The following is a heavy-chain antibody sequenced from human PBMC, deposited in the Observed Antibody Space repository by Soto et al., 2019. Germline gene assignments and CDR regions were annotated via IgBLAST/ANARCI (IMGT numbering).Heavy chain of an antibody. J-gene: IGHJ5*02. V-gene: IGHV3-30*18. D-gene: IGHD3-22*01. Sequence: PGGSLRLSCAASGFTFRRYAMHWVRQAPGKGLERVAVISYDGSNKYYADSVKGRFTISRDNSKNTLYLQMNSLRAEDTAVYYCAKQYSYDSTGYFPIWFDPWGQGTLVTVSS. CDR3: AKQYSYDSTGYFPIWFDP. CDR1: GFTFRRYA. CDR2: ISYDGSNK.